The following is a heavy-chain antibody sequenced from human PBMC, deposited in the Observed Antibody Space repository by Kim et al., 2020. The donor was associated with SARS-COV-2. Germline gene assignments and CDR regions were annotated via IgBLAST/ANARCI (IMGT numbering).Heavy chain of an antibody. CDR1: GGTFSSYA. Sequence: SVKVSCKASGGTFSSYAISWVRQAPGQGLEWMGGIIPIFGTANYAQKFQGRVTITADESTSTAYMELSSLRSEDTAVYYCARDLGGVDYGSGSYYNWMGGNYYYYYMDVWGKGTTVTVSS. J-gene: IGHJ6*03. D-gene: IGHD3-10*01. CDR2: IIPIFGTA. CDR3: ARDLGGVDYGSGSYYNWMGGNYYYYYMDV. V-gene: IGHV1-69*13.